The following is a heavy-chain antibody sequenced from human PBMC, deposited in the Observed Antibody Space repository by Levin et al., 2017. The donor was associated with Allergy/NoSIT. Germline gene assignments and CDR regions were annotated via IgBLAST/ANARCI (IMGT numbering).Heavy chain of an antibody. D-gene: IGHD6-19*01. CDR3: AKEHLPQPGWYNDFDY. J-gene: IGHJ4*02. CDR1: GFTFSSYG. V-gene: IGHV3-30*18. CDR2: ISYDGSNK. Sequence: GGSLRLSCAASGFTFSSYGMHWVRQAPGKGLEWVAVISYDGSNKYYADSVKGRFTISRDNSKNTLYLQMNSLRAEDTAVYYCAKEHLPQPGWYNDFDYWGQGTLVTVSS.